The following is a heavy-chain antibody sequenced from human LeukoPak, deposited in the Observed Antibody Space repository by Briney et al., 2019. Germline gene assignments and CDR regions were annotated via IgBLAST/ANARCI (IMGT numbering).Heavy chain of an antibody. CDR1: GGSFSGYY. CDR3: ARGIVVPAANDAFDI. D-gene: IGHD2-2*01. J-gene: IGHJ3*02. V-gene: IGHV4-34*01. CDR2: INHSGST. Sequence: PSETLSLTCAVYGGSFSGYYWSWIRQPPGKGLEWIGEINHSGSTNYNPSLKSRVTISVDTSKDQFSLKLSSVTAADTAVYYCARGIVVPAANDAFDIWGQGTMVTVSS.